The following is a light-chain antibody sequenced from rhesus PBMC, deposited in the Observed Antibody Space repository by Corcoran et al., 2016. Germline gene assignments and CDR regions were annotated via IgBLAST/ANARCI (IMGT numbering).Light chain of an antibody. CDR2: DDN. Sequence: QAVLTQPPSVSGAPGQKVTISCTGDNSNIGSYDVHWYQQLPGTAPKLLIYDDNMRPSGISDRFSGSKAGISASLVIAGLQTADEADYYCHSYDSSLNGHVFGSGTKVTVL. J-gene: IGLJ6*01. CDR3: HSYDSSLNGHV. CDR1: NSNIGSYD. V-gene: IGLV1-64*01.